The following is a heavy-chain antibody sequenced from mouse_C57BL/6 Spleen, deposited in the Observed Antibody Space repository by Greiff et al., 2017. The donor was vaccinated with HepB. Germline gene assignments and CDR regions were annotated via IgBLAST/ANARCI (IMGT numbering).Heavy chain of an antibody. CDR2: ISSGSSTI. CDR3: ARLGDYDGYYAMDY. CDR1: GFTFSDYG. J-gene: IGHJ4*01. Sequence: EVQGVESGGGLVKPGGSLKLSCAASGFTFSDYGMHWVRQAPEKGLEWVAYISSGSSTIYYADTVKGRFTISRDNAKNTLFLQMTSLRSEDTAMYYCARLGDYDGYYAMDYWGQGTSVTVSS. V-gene: IGHV5-17*01. D-gene: IGHD2-4*01.